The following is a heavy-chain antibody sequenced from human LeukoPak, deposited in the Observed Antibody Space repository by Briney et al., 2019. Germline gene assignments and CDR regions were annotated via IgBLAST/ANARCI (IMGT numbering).Heavy chain of an antibody. D-gene: IGHD6-13*01. Sequence: PGGSLRLSCVASRFTFDDYGMSCVRQAPGKGLEWFSGINWNGGSTGYADSVKGRFTISRDNAKNSLYLQMNSLRAEDTALYYCARGIAAAATDAFDIWGQGTMVTVSS. CDR2: INWNGGST. CDR3: ARGIAAAATDAFDI. V-gene: IGHV3-20*04. CDR1: RFTFDDYG. J-gene: IGHJ3*02.